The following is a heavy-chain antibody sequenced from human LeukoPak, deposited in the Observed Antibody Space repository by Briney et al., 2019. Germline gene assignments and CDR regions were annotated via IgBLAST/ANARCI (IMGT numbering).Heavy chain of an antibody. J-gene: IGHJ4*02. V-gene: IGHV3-30*18. CDR3: AKNGPSGTITMSADY. CDR2: ISYDGSNK. CDR1: GFTFNTYG. Sequence: PGGSLRLSCSASGFTFNTYGMHWVRQAPGKGLEWVAVISYDGSNKYYADSVKGRFTISRDNSKNTLYLQMNSLRAEDTAVYYCAKNGPSGTITMSADYWGQGTLVTVSS. D-gene: IGHD3-10*02.